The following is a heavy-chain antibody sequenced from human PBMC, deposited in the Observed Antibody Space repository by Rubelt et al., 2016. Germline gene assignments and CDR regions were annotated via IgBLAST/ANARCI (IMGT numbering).Heavy chain of an antibody. D-gene: IGHD3-10*01. V-gene: IGHV4-38-2*02. J-gene: IGHJ5*02. CDR3: ARRRGATGWFDP. Sequence: QVQLQESGPGLVKPSETLSLTCTVSGYSIRSGYYWGWIRQPPGKGLEWIGSIYHSGSTYYNSSLKSRVTLSVDTSKNQLSLKLSSVTAADTAGYYCARRRGATGWFDPWGQGTLVTVSS. CDR2: IYHSGST. CDR1: GYSIRSGYY.